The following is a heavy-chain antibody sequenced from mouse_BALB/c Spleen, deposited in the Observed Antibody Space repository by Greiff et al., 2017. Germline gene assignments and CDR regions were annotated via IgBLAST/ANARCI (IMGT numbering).Heavy chain of an antibody. V-gene: IGHV5-6-5*01. CDR3: ARDDGYYRYFDV. CDR1: GFTFSSYA. CDR2: ISSGGST. D-gene: IGHD2-3*01. Sequence: EVKLMESGGGLVQPGGSLKLSCAASGFTFSSYAMSWVRQTPEKRLEWVASISSGGSTYYPDSVKGRFTISRDNARNILYLQMSSLRSEDTAMYYCARDDGYYRYFDVWGAGTTVTVSS. J-gene: IGHJ1*01.